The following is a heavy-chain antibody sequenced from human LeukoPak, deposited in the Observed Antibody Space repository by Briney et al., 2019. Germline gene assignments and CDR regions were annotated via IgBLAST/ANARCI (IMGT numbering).Heavy chain of an antibody. Sequence: SETLSLACTVSGGSISGYYWSWIRQPPGKGLEWIGYIRYSGTTNYSPSLKSRATISVDTSKNQFSLNLISVTAADTAIYYCARVSSGGYFHTYYFDYWGQGTLVTVSS. CDR1: GGSISGYY. V-gene: IGHV4-59*01. D-gene: IGHD3-22*01. J-gene: IGHJ4*02. CDR3: ARVSSGGYFHTYYFDY. CDR2: IRYSGTT.